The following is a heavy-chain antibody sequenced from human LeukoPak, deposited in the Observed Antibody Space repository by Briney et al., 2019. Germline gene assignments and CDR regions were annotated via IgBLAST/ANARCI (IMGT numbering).Heavy chain of an antibody. CDR2: FDPEDGET. V-gene: IGHV1-24*01. CDR1: GGTFSSYA. Sequence: ASVKVSCKASGGTFSSYAISWVRQAPGQGLEWMGGFDPEDGETIYAQKFQGRVTMTEDTSTDTAYMELSSLRSEDTAVYYCATRGAVADYWGQGTLVTVSS. J-gene: IGHJ4*02. D-gene: IGHD6-19*01. CDR3: ATRGAVADY.